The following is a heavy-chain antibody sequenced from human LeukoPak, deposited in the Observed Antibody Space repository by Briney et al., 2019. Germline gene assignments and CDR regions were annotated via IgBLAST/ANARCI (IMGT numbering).Heavy chain of an antibody. V-gene: IGHV3-74*01. CDR2: INSDGSST. D-gene: IGHD3-10*01. Sequence: AGGSLRLSCAASGFTFSSYWMHWVRQAPGKGLMWVSRINSDGSSTSYADSVKGRFTISRDNSKNTLFLQMNSLRAEDTAVYYCAKPGGRVGESLNGIDYWGQGTLVTVS. CDR1: GFTFSSYW. J-gene: IGHJ4*02. CDR3: AKPGGRVGESLNGIDY.